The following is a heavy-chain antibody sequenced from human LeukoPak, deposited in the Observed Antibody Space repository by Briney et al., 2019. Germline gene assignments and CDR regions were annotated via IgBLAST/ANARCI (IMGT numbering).Heavy chain of an antibody. CDR2: IIPILGIA. CDR1: GGTFSSYA. CDR3: ATTAGITMVRGVFDY. D-gene: IGHD3-10*01. Sequence: ASVKVSCKASGGTFSSYAISWVRQAPGQGLEWMGRIIPILGIANYAQKFQGRVTITADKSTSTAYMELSSLRSEDTAVYYCATTAGITMVRGVFDYWGQGTLVTVSS. V-gene: IGHV1-69*04. J-gene: IGHJ4*02.